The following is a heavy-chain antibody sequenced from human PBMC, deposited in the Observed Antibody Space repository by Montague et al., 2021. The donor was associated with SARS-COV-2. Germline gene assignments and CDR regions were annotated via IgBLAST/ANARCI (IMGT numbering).Heavy chain of an antibody. D-gene: IGHD3-22*01. CDR1: GGSFSGHH. J-gene: IGHJ6*03. V-gene: IGHV4-34*01. Sequence: SETLSLTCAVYGGSFSGHHWSWIRQPPGKGLEWIGEINNSGSTNYNPSLKSRVTISVDTSKNQFSLKLHSVTAADTAVYYCARGRIEVSMIVVVLTGASYYMDVWGKGTTVTDSS. CDR2: INNSGST. CDR3: ARGRIEVSMIVVVLTGASYYMDV.